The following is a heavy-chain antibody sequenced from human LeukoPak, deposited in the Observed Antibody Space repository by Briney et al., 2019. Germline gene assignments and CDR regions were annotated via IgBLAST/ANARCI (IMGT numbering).Heavy chain of an antibody. Sequence: PSETLSLTCTVSGGSISTSTYYWGWIRQTPVKGLEWIGSMYYSGTTYFNPSLKSRLTISVDTSKNQFSLKLSSVTAADTAAYYCARHSPPYYGSGSYMDVWGQGTTVTVSS. CDR3: ARHSPPYYGSGSYMDV. CDR1: GGSISTSTYY. V-gene: IGHV4-39*01. D-gene: IGHD3-10*01. CDR2: MYYSGTT. J-gene: IGHJ6*02.